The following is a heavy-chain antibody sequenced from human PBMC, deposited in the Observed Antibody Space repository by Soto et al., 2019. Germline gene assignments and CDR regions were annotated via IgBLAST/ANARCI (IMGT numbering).Heavy chain of an antibody. CDR3: AKGLGTSPAYYYYCYMDV. Sequence: APGKGLEWVSAISGSGGSTYYADSVKGRFTISRDNSKNTLYLQMNSLRAEDTAVYYCAKGLGTSPAYYYYCYMDVWGKGTTVTVSS. J-gene: IGHJ6*03. CDR2: ISGSGGST. V-gene: IGHV3-23*01.